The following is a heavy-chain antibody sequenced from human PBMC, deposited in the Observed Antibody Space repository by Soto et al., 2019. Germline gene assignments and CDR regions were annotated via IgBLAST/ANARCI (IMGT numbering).Heavy chain of an antibody. J-gene: IGHJ4*02. Sequence: QAQVVQSGAEVRKPGSSVKLSCKASEGTFNSYAIAWVRQAPGQGLEWMGGIIPYYNTLNYAQKFQDRVTITADDATNTVYMELSSLRSDDTAVYFCASGASRWYPYFLDSWAQGTLVTGSS. CDR2: IIPYYNTL. CDR3: ASGASRWYPYFLDS. CDR1: EGTFNSYA. D-gene: IGHD6-13*01. V-gene: IGHV1-69*01.